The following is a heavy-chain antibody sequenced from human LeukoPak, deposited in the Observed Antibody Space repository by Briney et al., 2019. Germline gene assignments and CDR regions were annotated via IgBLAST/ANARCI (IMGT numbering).Heavy chain of an antibody. CDR2: VSGSGGST. CDR3: AKTGNNNEGSFDF. D-gene: IGHD1/OR15-1a*01. J-gene: IGHJ4*02. CDR1: GFTFSRYA. Sequence: GGSLRLSCAASGFTFSRYAMSWVRQAPGKGLEWVSSVSGSGGSTYYADSVRSRFTISRDYSKNTLYLQMNSLRAEDTAIYYCAKTGNNNEGSFDFWGQGTLVTVSS. V-gene: IGHV3-23*01.